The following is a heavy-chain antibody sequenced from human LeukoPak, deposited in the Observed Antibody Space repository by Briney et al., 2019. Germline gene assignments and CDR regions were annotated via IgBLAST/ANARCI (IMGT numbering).Heavy chain of an antibody. CDR3: ARGYSGYDYVFSY. J-gene: IGHJ4*02. CDR1: GYTFTGYY. Sequence: ASVKVPCKTSGYTFTGYYMHWVRQAPGQGLEWMGRINPNSGGTNYAQKFQGRVTMTRDTSISTAYMELSRLRSDDTAVYYCARGYSGYDYVFSYWGQGTLVTVSS. V-gene: IGHV1-2*06. CDR2: INPNSGGT. D-gene: IGHD5-12*01.